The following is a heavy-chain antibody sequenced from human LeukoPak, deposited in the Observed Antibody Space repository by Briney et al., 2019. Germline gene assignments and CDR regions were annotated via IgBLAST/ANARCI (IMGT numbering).Heavy chain of an antibody. CDR3: ARGRVVVPAAMEEEHYYYMDV. J-gene: IGHJ6*03. V-gene: IGHV4-59*01. D-gene: IGHD2-2*01. CDR2: IYYSGST. CDR1: GGSISSYY. Sequence: TSETLSLTCTVSGGSISSYYWSWIRQPPGKGLEWIGYIYYSGSTNYNPSLKSRVTISVDTSKNQFSLKLSSVTAADTAVYYCARGRVVVPAAMEEEHYYYMDVWGKGTTVTVSS.